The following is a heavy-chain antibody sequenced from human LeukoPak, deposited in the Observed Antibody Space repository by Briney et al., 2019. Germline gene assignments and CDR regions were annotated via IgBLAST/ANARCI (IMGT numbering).Heavy chain of an antibody. V-gene: IGHV4-31*11. Sequence: SQTLSLTCAVSGGSISSGGYSWSWIRQHPGKGLEWIGYIYYSGSTYYNPSLKSRVTISVDTSKNQFSLKLSSVTAADTAVYYCARADVQVAGPSFDYWGQGTLVTVSS. J-gene: IGHJ4*02. D-gene: IGHD6-19*01. CDR1: GGSISSGGYS. CDR2: IYYSGST. CDR3: ARADVQVAGPSFDY.